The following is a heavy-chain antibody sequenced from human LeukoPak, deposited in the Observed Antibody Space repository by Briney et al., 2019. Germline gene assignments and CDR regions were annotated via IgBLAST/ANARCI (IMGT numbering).Heavy chain of an antibody. V-gene: IGHV4-39*07. J-gene: IGHJ6*03. Sequence: SETLSLTCTVSGVSISSSNSYWGWIRQPPGKGLEWIGSIYYSGNTYYNPSLKSRVTISVDTSKNQFSLKLSSVTAADTAVYYCARSVEGYCSGGSCYSYYYYTDVWGKGTTVTVSS. CDR3: ARSVEGYCSGGSCYSYYYYTDV. D-gene: IGHD2-15*01. CDR1: GVSISSSNSY. CDR2: IYYSGNT.